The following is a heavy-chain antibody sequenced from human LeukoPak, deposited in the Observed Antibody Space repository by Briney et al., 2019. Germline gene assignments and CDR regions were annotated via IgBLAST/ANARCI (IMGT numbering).Heavy chain of an antibody. D-gene: IGHD2-2*01. CDR1: GYTLTGYY. CDR2: INPSSGDT. CDR3: ARGDCSSTSCYQMDV. V-gene: IGHV1-2*02. Sequence: ASVKVSCKASGYTLTGYYMHGVRLAPGQGLEWMGWINPSSGDTNYAQKFQGRATMSRDTSISTAYMELSRLRSDDTAVYYCARGDCSSTSCYQMDVWGKGTTVTVSS. J-gene: IGHJ6*04.